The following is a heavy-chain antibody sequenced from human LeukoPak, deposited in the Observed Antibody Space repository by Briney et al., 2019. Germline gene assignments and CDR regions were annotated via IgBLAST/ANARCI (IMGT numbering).Heavy chain of an antibody. Sequence: SETLSLTCTVSGVSIARHSWTWVRQPAGKGLEWIGRVSSSGSADYNPSVKSRVTMSVDTSKNQFSLKLTSVTAADTAAYFCARDDYEDLTRGLDYWGQGILVTVSS. J-gene: IGHJ4*02. CDR2: VSSSGSA. V-gene: IGHV4-4*07. CDR1: GVSIARHS. CDR3: ARDDYEDLTRGLDY. D-gene: IGHD4-17*01.